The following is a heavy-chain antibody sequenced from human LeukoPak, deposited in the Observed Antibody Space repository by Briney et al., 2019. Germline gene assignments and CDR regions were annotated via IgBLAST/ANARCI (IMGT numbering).Heavy chain of an antibody. J-gene: IGHJ4*02. Sequence: SETLSLTCTVSGVSISSYYWSWIRQPAGKGLEWLGRIYTSGSTNYNPSLKSRVTMSVDTSKNQFSLKLSSVTAADTAVYYCARDRVYGRIAVAGSRAYYFDYWGQGTLVTVSS. D-gene: IGHD6-19*01. CDR1: GVSISSYY. CDR3: ARDRVYGRIAVAGSRAYYFDY. CDR2: IYTSGST. V-gene: IGHV4-4*07.